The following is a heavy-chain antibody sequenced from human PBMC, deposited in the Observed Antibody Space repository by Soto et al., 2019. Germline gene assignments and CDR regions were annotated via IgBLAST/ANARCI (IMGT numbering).Heavy chain of an antibody. D-gene: IGHD6-19*01. V-gene: IGHV3-23*01. CDR1: GFTFSSYA. CDR2: ISGSGDST. J-gene: IGHJ4*02. CDR3: AKRGAGHYFDY. Sequence: EVQLLESGGGLVQTGGSLRLSCAASGFTFSSYAMSWVRQAPGKGLEWVSVISGSGDSTYYADSVKGRLTISRDNSKNTLYLQMNSLRAEDTAVYNCAKRGAGHYFDYWGQGTLVTVSS.